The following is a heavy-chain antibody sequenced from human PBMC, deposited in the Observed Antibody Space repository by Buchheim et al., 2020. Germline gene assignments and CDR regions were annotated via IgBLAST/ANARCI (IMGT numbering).Heavy chain of an antibody. CDR3: AKSDESIPMPGLYYFDY. CDR1: GFTFSSYA. CDR2: VTNSGGST. V-gene: IGHV3-23*01. Sequence: EVQLLESGGGLVQPGGSLRLSCAASGFTFSSYAMSWVRQAPGKGPEWVSSVTNSGGSTYYADSVKGRFTISRDNSKNTLYLQMNSLRAEDTAVYYCAKSDESIPMPGLYYFDYWGQGAL. D-gene: IGHD2-2*02. J-gene: IGHJ4*02.